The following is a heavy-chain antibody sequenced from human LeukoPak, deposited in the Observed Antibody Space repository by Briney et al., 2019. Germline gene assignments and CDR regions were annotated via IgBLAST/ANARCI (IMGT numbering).Heavy chain of an antibody. CDR3: ARATYDLLTGYYLDS. J-gene: IGHJ4*02. D-gene: IGHD3-9*01. Sequence: PSQTLSLTCSVSGGSITSGRYYWTWIRQYPEKGLEWIGYSYYSGSTHFEPSLKSRAAISLDKSKNQFSLNLTSATAADTAVYYCARATYDLLTGYYLDSWGQGTLVTVSS. CDR1: GGSITSGRYY. CDR2: SYYSGST. V-gene: IGHV4-31*03.